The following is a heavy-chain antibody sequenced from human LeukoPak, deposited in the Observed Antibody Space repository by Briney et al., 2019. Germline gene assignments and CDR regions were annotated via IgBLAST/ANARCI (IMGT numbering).Heavy chain of an antibody. CDR1: GFPFKGYW. V-gene: IGHV3-7*01. J-gene: IGHJ4*02. CDR3: ARDGGELWPLDE. D-gene: IGHD3-10*01. Sequence: GGSLRLSCVASGFPFKGYWMPWVRQSPGKGLDWVANIKPDGSETNYLDSVKGRFTISRDNARDSLFLEMNNLRVDDTAVYYCARDGGELWPLDEWGQGILVTVSS. CDR2: IKPDGSET.